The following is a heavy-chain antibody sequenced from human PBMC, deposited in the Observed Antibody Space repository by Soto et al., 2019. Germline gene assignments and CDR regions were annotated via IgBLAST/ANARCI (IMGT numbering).Heavy chain of an antibody. J-gene: IGHJ2*01. Sequence: EVQLVESGGGLVQPGGSLRLSCAASGFTLSSYWMHWVRQVPGKGLVWVSRISSDGSSTSYADSVKSRFTISRDNAKNTLYLQMNSLRAEVTTMYYCAREFGSCYLPIDLWGRGTLVTVSS. D-gene: IGHD3-22*01. CDR3: AREFGSCYLPIDL. V-gene: IGHV3-74*01. CDR2: ISSDGSST. CDR1: GFTLSSYW.